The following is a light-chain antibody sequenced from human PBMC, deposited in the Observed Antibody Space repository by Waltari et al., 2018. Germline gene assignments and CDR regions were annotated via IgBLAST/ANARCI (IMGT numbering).Light chain of an antibody. CDR3: QQYDSLPST. CDR2: DVS. J-gene: IGKJ4*01. V-gene: IGKV1-33*01. CDR1: QDISNF. Sequence: DIQLTQSPSSLSASVGDRVTITCQARQDISNFLNWYQQKPGKAPKALIYDVSQLATGVPERFSGSGSGTEFSLIINSLQPEDIGTYYCQQYDSLPSTFGGGTKVEIQ.